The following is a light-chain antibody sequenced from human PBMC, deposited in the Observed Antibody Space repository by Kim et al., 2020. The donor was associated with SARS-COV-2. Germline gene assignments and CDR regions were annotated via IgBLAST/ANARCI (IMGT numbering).Light chain of an antibody. Sequence: QLVLTQSPSASASLGASVKLTCTLSSGHSSYAIAWHQQQPEKGPRYLMKVNSDGSHTKGDGIPDRFSGSSSGAERYLTISSLQSEDEADYYCQTWDTGTWVFGGGTQLTVL. CDR1: SGHSSYA. V-gene: IGLV4-69*01. CDR3: QTWDTGTWV. J-gene: IGLJ3*02. CDR2: VNSDGSH.